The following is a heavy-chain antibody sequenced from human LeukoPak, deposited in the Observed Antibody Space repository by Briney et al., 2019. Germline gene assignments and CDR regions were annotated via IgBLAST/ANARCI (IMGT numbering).Heavy chain of an antibody. CDR1: GFTFSSYW. CDR3: AKAATFGVVLYFDY. CDR2: ISYDGSNK. Sequence: PGGSLRLSCAASGFTFSSYWMSWVRQAPGKGLERVAVISYDGSNKYYADSVKGRFTISRDNSKNTLYLQMNSLRAEDTAVYYCAKAATFGVVLYFDYWGQGTLVTVSS. J-gene: IGHJ4*02. V-gene: IGHV3-30*18. D-gene: IGHD3-3*01.